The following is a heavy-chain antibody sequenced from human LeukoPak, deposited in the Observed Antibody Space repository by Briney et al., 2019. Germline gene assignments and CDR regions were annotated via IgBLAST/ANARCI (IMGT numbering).Heavy chain of an antibody. V-gene: IGHV4-59*08. Sequence: PSETLSLTCTVSGGSISSYYWSWIRQPPGKGLEWIGYIYYSGSTNYNPSLKSRVTISVDTSKNQFSLKLSSVTAADTAVYYCARRGGLRDGYNSAVADAFDIWGQGTMVTVSS. CDR1: GGSISSYY. D-gene: IGHD5-24*01. CDR2: IYYSGST. J-gene: IGHJ3*02. CDR3: ARRGGLRDGYNSAVADAFDI.